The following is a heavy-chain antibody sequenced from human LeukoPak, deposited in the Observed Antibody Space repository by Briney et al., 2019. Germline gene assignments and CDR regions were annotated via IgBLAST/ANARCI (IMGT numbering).Heavy chain of an antibody. V-gene: IGHV1-69*13. CDR1: GGTFRSYA. CDR3: ARAGARYCSSTSCYNFDY. Sequence: SVKVSCKASGGTFRSYAISWVRQAPGQGLEWVGGIIPIFGTANYAQKFQGRVTITADESTSTAYMELSSLRSEDTAVYYCARAGARYCSSTSCYNFDYWGQGTLVTVSS. CDR2: IIPIFGTA. D-gene: IGHD2-2*02. J-gene: IGHJ4*02.